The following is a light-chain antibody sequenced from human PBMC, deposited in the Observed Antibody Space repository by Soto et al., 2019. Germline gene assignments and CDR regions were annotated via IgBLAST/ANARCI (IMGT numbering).Light chain of an antibody. V-gene: IGKV3-15*01. CDR3: QQYNNWPPYT. Sequence: MTQSPSTLSGSVGDRVTITCRASQSVSSNLAWYQQKPGQAPRLLIYGASTRATGIPARFSGSGSGTEFTLTISSLQSEDFAVYYCQQYNNWPPYTFGQGTKLEIK. CDR2: GAS. J-gene: IGKJ2*01. CDR1: QSVSSN.